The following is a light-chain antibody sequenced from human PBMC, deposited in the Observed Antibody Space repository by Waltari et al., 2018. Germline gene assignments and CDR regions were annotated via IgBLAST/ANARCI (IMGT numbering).Light chain of an antibody. Sequence: IVLTQSPGTLSLSPGERAHLSCRASQSVIRSLAWYQQKPGQAPKLLTYGASTRATGIPDRFSGSGSGTDFSLTISSLEPEDFAIYFCQHYVRLPATFGQGTKVEIK. J-gene: IGKJ1*01. CDR3: QHYVRLPAT. CDR2: GAS. V-gene: IGKV3-20*01. CDR1: QSVIRS.